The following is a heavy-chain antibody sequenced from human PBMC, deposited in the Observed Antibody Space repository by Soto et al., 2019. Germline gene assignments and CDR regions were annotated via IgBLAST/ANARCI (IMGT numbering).Heavy chain of an antibody. CDR1: GFTFSSYR. V-gene: IGHV3-74*01. D-gene: IGHD3-3*01. CDR2: INSDGSST. Sequence: GGSLRLSCAASGFTFSSYRMHWVRQAPGKGLVWVSRINSDGSSTSYADSVKGRFTISRDNAKNTLYLQMNSLRAEDTAVYYCARAPSIYDFWSGYYTKYYGMDVWGQGTTVTVSS. J-gene: IGHJ6*02. CDR3: ARAPSIYDFWSGYYTKYYGMDV.